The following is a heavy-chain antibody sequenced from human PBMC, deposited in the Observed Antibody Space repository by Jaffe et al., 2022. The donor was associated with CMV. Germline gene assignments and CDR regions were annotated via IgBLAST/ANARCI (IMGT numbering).Heavy chain of an antibody. V-gene: IGHV3-48*03. CDR2: ISSSGSTI. CDR3: ARDLPSDYGDYERGMGAFDI. J-gene: IGHJ3*02. D-gene: IGHD4-17*01. CDR1: GFTFSSYE. Sequence: EVQLVESGGGLVQPGGSLRLSCAASGFTFSSYEMNWVRQAPGKGLEWVSYISSSGSTIYYADSVKGRFTISRDNAKNSLYLQMNSLRAEDTAVYYCARDLPSDYGDYERGMGAFDIWGQGTMVTVSS.